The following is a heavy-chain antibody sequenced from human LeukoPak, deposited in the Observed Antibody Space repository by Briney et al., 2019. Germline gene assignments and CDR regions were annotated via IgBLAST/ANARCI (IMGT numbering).Heavy chain of an antibody. CDR3: ARWRTGTIFDY. CDR1: GFTFSSYE. V-gene: IGHV3-30*03. D-gene: IGHD1-7*01. Sequence: AGGSLRLSCAASGFTFSSYEMNWVRQAPGKGLEWVALISYDGSNKDYADSVKGRFTISRDNSKNTLYLQMNSLRPEDTAVYYCARWRTGTIFDYWGQGTLVIVSS. CDR2: ISYDGSNK. J-gene: IGHJ4*02.